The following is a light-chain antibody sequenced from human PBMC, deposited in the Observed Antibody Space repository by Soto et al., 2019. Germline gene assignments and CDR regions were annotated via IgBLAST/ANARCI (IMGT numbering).Light chain of an antibody. CDR1: SSDVGGYDY. CDR2: EVT. CDR3: RSYAGSDDPYV. Sequence: QSALTQPPSASGSPGQSVTISCTGTSSDVGGYDYVSWYQQHPGKAPKLMIYEVTKRPLGVTDRFSGSKSGNTASLTVSGLPAEDAADYYCRSYAGSDDPYVFGTGTKVTVL. J-gene: IGLJ1*01. V-gene: IGLV2-8*01.